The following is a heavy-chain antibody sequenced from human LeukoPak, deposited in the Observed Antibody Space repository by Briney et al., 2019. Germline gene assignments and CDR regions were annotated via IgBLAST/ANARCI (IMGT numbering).Heavy chain of an antibody. CDR2: ISSSSNYI. CDR3: ARNGYSSSWYLPY. D-gene: IGHD6-13*01. J-gene: IGHJ4*02. V-gene: IGHV3-21*01. Sequence: GGSLRLSCVASGLTFSSYNMNWVRQAPGKGLEWVSFISSSSNYIYYADSVKGRFTISRDNAKNSLLLQMNSLRAEDTAVYYCARNGYSSSWYLPYWGQGTLVTVSS. CDR1: GLTFSSYN.